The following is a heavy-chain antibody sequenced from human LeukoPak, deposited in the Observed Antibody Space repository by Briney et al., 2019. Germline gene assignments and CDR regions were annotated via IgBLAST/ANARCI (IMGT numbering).Heavy chain of an antibody. Sequence: GASVKVSRKASGYTFTSYYMHWVRQAPGQGLEWMGIINPSGGSTSYAQKFQGRVTMTRDTSTSTVYMELSSLRSEDTAVYYCARAPYGDHFDYWGQGTLVTVSS. D-gene: IGHD4-17*01. CDR1: GYTFTSYY. J-gene: IGHJ4*02. CDR2: INPSGGST. CDR3: ARAPYGDHFDY. V-gene: IGHV1-46*03.